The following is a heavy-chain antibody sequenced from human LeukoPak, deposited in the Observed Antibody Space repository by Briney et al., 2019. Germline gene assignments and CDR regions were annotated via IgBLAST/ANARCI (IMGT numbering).Heavy chain of an antibody. Sequence: GGSLRLSCAASGFTFSSYGMHWVRQAPGKGLEWVAVISYDGSNKYYADSVKGRFTISRDNSKNTLYLQMNSLRAEDTAVYYCAKEAGIAVAGTDFDYWGQGTLVTVSS. J-gene: IGHJ4*02. V-gene: IGHV3-30*18. D-gene: IGHD6-19*01. CDR3: AKEAGIAVAGTDFDY. CDR1: GFTFSSYG. CDR2: ISYDGSNK.